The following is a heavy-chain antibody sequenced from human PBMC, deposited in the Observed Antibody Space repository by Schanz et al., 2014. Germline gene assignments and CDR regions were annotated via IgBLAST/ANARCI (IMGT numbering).Heavy chain of an antibody. CDR1: GGTFNSYT. V-gene: IGHV1-69*02. Sequence: QVQLVQSGAEVKKPGSSMKVSCKASGGTFNSYTINWVRQAPGQGLEWMGRIIPIHGIVNYAQRFQDRVRITADKSTSTAYMELSSLRSDDTAVYYCAALDYTDSVSWGQGTLVTVSS. CDR3: AALDYTDSVS. CDR2: IIPIHGIV. J-gene: IGHJ5*02. D-gene: IGHD4-17*01.